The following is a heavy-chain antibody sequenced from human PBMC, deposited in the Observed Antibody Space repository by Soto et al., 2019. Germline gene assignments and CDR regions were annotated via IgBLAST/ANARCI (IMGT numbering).Heavy chain of an antibody. J-gene: IGHJ4*02. V-gene: IGHV4-34*01. Sequence: QVQLQQWGAGLLKPSETLSLTCAVYGWSFSGYYWIWIRQPPGKGMEWIGEINHSGGTNSNPSLKSRVTISVDTSKTQCSRKLSSVTAADTAVYFCSSAYGGNVCDYGGQGTLVTVSS. CDR1: GWSFSGYY. CDR3: SSAYGGNVCDY. D-gene: IGHD4-17*01. CDR2: INHSGGT.